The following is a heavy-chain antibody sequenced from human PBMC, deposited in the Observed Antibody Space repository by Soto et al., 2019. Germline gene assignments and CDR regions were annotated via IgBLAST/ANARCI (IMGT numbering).Heavy chain of an antibody. J-gene: IGHJ4*02. Sequence: PGGSLRLSCVGSEFTFSNYWMNWVRQTPGKGLEWVANIKHDGSDKYYLDSVRGRFTISRDNPKNSLYLQMNSLGTEDTALYYCVRSRYAYGFDFWGQGTLVTVSS. CDR2: IKHDGSDK. CDR3: VRSRYAYGFDF. D-gene: IGHD4-17*01. V-gene: IGHV3-7*01. CDR1: EFTFSNYW.